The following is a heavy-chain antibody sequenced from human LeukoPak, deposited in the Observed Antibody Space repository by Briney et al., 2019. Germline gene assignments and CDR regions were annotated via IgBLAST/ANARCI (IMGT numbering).Heavy chain of an antibody. CDR1: GGSFSGYY. CDR3: ARHTLSLGLYYYDSSGYPAYYFDY. V-gene: IGHV4-59*08. J-gene: IGHJ4*02. D-gene: IGHD3-22*01. Sequence: SETLSLTCAVYGGSFSGYYWSWIRQPPGKGLEWIGYIYYSGSTNYNPSLKSRVTISVDTSKNQFSLKLSSVTAADTAVYYCARHTLSLGLYYYDSSGYPAYYFDYWAQGTLVTVSS. CDR2: IYYSGST.